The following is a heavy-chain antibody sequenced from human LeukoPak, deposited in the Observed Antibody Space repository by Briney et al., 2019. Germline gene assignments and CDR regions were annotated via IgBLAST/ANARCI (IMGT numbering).Heavy chain of an antibody. V-gene: IGHV3-23*01. J-gene: IGHJ4*02. CDR2: IGNTET. CDR3: AKDWIQFNRVFDCFDS. Sequence: GGSLRLSCATSGFPFETNAMSWVRQAPGKGLEWVATIGNTETFYADSVTGRFTISRDNSKNTVNLQMNRLRVEDTAIYYCAKDWIQFNRVFDCFDSWGQGTLVTASS. D-gene: IGHD5-18*01. CDR1: GFPFETNA.